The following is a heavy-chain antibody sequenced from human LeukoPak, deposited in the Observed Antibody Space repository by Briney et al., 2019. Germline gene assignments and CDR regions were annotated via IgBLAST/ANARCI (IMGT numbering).Heavy chain of an antibody. J-gene: IGHJ4*02. D-gene: IGHD6-13*01. CDR2: IYYSGST. Sequence: PSETLSLTCTVSGGSITSYYWSWIRQPPGKGPEWIGYIYYSGSTNYNPSLKSRGTISVDTSKNQFSLKLSSVTAADTAVYYCARLTGIAAAGDYWGQGTLVTVSS. V-gene: IGHV4-59*08. CDR3: ARLTGIAAAGDY. CDR1: GGSITSYY.